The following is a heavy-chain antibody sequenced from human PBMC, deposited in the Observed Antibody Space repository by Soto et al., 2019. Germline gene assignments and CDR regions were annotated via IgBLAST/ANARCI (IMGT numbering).Heavy chain of an antibody. CDR2: IYHSGST. Sequence: QLQLQESGSGLVKPSQTLSLTCAVSGGSISSGGYSWSWIRQPPGKGLEWIGYIYHSGSTYYNPSLKSRVTISVDRSKNQFSLKLSSVTAADTAVYYCARVSEMATVTYYFDYWGQGTLVTASS. J-gene: IGHJ4*02. CDR3: ARVSEMATVTYYFDY. CDR1: GGSISSGGYS. V-gene: IGHV4-30-2*01. D-gene: IGHD4-17*01.